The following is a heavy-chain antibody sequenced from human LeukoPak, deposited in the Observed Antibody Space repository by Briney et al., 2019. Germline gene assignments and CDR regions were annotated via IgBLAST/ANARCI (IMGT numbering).Heavy chain of an antibody. CDR3: TTATASDILTGYYGGYYFDY. D-gene: IGHD3-9*01. CDR1: GFTFSNAW. J-gene: IGHJ4*02. CDR2: IKSKTDGGTT. V-gene: IGHV3-15*01. Sequence: GSLRPSCAASGFTFSNAWMSWVRQAPGKGLEWVGRIKSKTDGGTTDYAAPVKGRFTISRDDSKNTLYLQMNSLKTEDTAVYYCTTATASDILTGYYGGYYFDYWGQGTLVTVSS.